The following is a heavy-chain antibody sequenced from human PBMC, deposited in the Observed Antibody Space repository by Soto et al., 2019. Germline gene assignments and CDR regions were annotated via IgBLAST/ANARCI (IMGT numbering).Heavy chain of an antibody. J-gene: IGHJ4*02. V-gene: IGHV3-21*01. CDR2: ISRSSDSI. CDR3: GRGSVGAVDY. Sequence: VQLVQSGGGLVKPGGSLRLSCAASGYTFSNYDMNWVRQAPGKGLEWVSSISRSSDSINYADSVKGRFTISRDNAKNSLYLQMNSLGAEDTAVYWCGRGSVGAVDYWGQGTLVTVSS. D-gene: IGHD6-19*01. CDR1: GYTFSNYD.